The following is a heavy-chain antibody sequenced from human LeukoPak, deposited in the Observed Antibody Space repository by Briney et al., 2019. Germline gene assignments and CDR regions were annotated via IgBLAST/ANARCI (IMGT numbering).Heavy chain of an antibody. CDR3: ARENYDSSGYPNDAFDI. Sequence: GGSLRLSCAASGFTFSSYAMSWVRQAPGKGLEWVSAISGSGGSTYYADSVKGRFTISRHNSKNTLYLQMNSLRAEDTAVYYCARENYDSSGYPNDAFDIWGQGTMVTVSS. CDR2: ISGSGGST. CDR1: GFTFSSYA. V-gene: IGHV3-23*01. D-gene: IGHD3-22*01. J-gene: IGHJ3*02.